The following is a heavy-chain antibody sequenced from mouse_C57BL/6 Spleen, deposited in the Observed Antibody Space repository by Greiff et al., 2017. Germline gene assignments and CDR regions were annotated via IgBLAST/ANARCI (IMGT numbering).Heavy chain of an antibody. CDR1: GYTFTSYW. J-gene: IGHJ2*01. CDR3: ASPTPGNYFDY. CDR2: INPSSGYT. V-gene: IGHV1-7*01. Sequence: VQLQQSGAVLAKPGASVKLSCKASGYTFTSYWMHWVKQRPGQGLEWIGYINPSSGYTKYNQKFKDKATLTADKSSSTAYMQLSSLTYEDSAVYYCASPTPGNYFDYWGQGTTLTVSS. D-gene: IGHD1-1*01.